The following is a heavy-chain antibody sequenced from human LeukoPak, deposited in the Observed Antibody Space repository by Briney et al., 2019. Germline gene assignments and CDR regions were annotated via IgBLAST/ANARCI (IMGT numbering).Heavy chain of an antibody. CDR1: GDSISNYY. J-gene: IGHJ3*02. Sequence: SETLSLTCTVSGDSISNYYWSWIRQPPGKGLQWIGYINNSGSTNYNPSLKSRVTISVDTSKNQFSLKLSSVTAADTAVYYCARDRGGNYVILTGYFGDAFDIWGQGTMVTVSS. CDR3: ARDRGGNYVILTGYFGDAFDI. D-gene: IGHD3-9*01. CDR2: INNSGST. V-gene: IGHV4-59*01.